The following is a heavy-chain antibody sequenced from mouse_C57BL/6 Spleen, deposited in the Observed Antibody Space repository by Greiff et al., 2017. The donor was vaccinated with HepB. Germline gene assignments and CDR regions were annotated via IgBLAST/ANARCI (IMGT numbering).Heavy chain of an antibody. V-gene: IGHV1-64*01. D-gene: IGHD6-5*01. J-gene: IGHJ4*01. CDR1: GYTFTSYW. Sequence: QVQLQQPGAELVKPGASVKLSCKASGYTFTSYWMHWVKQRPGQGLEWIGMIHPNSGSTNYNEKFKSKATLTADTSSNTAYLQLSSLTSEDTAIYYCASLYYYAMDYWGQGTSVTVSS. CDR2: IHPNSGST. CDR3: ASLYYYAMDY.